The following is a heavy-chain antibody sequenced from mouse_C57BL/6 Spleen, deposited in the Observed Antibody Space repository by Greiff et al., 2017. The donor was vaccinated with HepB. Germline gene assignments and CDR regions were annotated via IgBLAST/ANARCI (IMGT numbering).Heavy chain of an antibody. D-gene: IGHD1-1*01. CDR3: ARDSYDSRTPFDY. J-gene: IGHJ2*01. CDR1: GYTFTSYW. Sequence: QVQLQQPGAELVMPGASVKLSCKASGYTFTSYWMHWVKQRPGQGLEWIGEIDPSDSYTNYNQKFKGKSTLTVDKSSSTAYMQLSSLTSEDSAVYYCARDSYDSRTPFDYWGQGTTLTVSS. V-gene: IGHV1-69*01. CDR2: IDPSDSYT.